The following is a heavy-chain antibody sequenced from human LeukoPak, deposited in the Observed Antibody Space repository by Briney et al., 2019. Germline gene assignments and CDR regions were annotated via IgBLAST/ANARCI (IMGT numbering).Heavy chain of an antibody. CDR3: ARGWLQLPWFDP. Sequence: GASVKVSCKASGYTFTSCDINWVRQATGQGLEWMGWMNPNSGNTGYAQKFQGRVTMTRNTSISTAYMELSSLRSEDTAVYYCARGWLQLPWFDPWGQGTLVTVSS. V-gene: IGHV1-8*01. CDR1: GYTFTSCD. D-gene: IGHD5-24*01. CDR2: MNPNSGNT. J-gene: IGHJ5*02.